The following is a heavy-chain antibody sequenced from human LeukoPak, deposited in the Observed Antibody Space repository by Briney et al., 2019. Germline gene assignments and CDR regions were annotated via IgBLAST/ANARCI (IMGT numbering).Heavy chain of an antibody. Sequence: SETLSLTCAVYGGSFSGYYWSWIRQPPGKGLEWIGEINHSGTTNYNQSLNRRATISVNTTKNQYTLKMSSVTAADTAVYYCARVLRDFWSGDYPSYFDYWGQGTLVTVSS. CDR3: ARVLRDFWSGDYPSYFDY. V-gene: IGHV4-34*01. J-gene: IGHJ4*02. CDR2: INHSGTT. D-gene: IGHD3-3*01. CDR1: GGSFSGYY.